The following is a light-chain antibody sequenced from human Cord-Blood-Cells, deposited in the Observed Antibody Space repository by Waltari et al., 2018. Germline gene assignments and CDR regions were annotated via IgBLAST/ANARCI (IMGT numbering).Light chain of an antibody. CDR2: HAL. CDR3: QQRSNWPIT. Sequence: EIVMTQSPSTLSLSPGAIATLSGRASQSVSSYLSWYQQKTGQAPRLLIYHALNRATGIPARFSGSGSGTDFTRTISSLEPEDCSVYYCQQRSNWPITFGQGTRLEIK. J-gene: IGKJ5*01. CDR1: QSVSSY. V-gene: IGKV3-11*01.